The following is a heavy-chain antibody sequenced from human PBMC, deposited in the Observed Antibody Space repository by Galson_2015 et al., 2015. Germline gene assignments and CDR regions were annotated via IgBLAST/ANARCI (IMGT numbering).Heavy chain of an antibody. CDR3: ARDVPYCSGGSCYSSGAFDI. V-gene: IGHV1-46*01. CDR1: GGTFTSYC. D-gene: IGHD2-15*01. J-gene: IGHJ3*02. CDR2: INPSGGST. Sequence: SVKVSCKASGGTFTSYCMHWVRQAPGQGLEWMGIINPSGGSTSYAQKFQGRVTMTRDTSTSTVYMELSSLRSEDTAVYYCARDVPYCSGGSCYSSGAFDIWGQGTMVTVSS.